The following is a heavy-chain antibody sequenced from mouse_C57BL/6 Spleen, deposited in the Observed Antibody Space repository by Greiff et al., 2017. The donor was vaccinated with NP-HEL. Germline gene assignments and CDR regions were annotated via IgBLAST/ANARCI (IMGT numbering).Heavy chain of an antibody. CDR2: IYPSDSET. CDR3: AIYYDYDEAFAY. CDR1: GYTFTSYW. J-gene: IGHJ3*01. D-gene: IGHD2-4*01. Sequence: VQLQQPGAELVRPGSSVKLSCKASGYTFTSYWMDWVKQRPGQGLEWIGNIYPSDSETHYNQKFKDKATLTVDKSSSTAYMQLSSLTSEDSAVYYGAIYYDYDEAFAYWGQGTLVTVSA. V-gene: IGHV1-61*01.